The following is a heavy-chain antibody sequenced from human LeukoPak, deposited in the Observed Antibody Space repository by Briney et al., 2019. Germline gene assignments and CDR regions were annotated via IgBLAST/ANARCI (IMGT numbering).Heavy chain of an antibody. CDR3: ARDSLERYSSSWYYYYYYMDV. CDR2: INPSGGST. V-gene: IGHV1-46*01. D-gene: IGHD6-13*01. J-gene: IGHJ6*03. CDR1: GYTFPSYY. Sequence: ASVKVSCKASGYTFPSYYMHWVRQAPGQGLEWMGIINPSGGSTSYAQKFQGRVTMTRDTSTSTVYMELSSLRSEDTAVYYCARDSLERYSSSWYYYYYYMDVWGKGTTVTVSS.